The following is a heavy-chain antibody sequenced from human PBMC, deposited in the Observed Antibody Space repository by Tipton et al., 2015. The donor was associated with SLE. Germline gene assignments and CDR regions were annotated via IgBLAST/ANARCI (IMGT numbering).Heavy chain of an antibody. Sequence: LRLSCTVSGGSISSYYWSWIRRPPGKGLEWIGDIYYSGRTNYNPSLKSRVTISVDTSKNQFSLKLSSVTAADTAVYYCAREPSTPYYYDSSGYAPGAFDIWGQWTMVTVSS. CDR1: GGSISSYY. J-gene: IGHJ3*02. D-gene: IGHD3-22*01. CDR3: AREPSTPYYYDSSGYAPGAFDI. CDR2: IYYSGRT. V-gene: IGHV4-59*12.